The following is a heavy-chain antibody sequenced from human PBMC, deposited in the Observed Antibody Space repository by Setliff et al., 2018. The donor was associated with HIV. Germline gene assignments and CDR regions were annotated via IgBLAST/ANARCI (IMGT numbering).Heavy chain of an antibody. D-gene: IGHD6-19*01. Sequence: GGSLRLSCVASGFTFINYAMSWVRQAPGKGLEWVSAIVGGASSTVYADSVTGRFTISRDNSKNTLYLQMNSLRPEDTAIYYCAKLAPSYSSGKDDFWGQGTLVTVSS. CDR2: IVGGASST. CDR1: GFTFINYA. V-gene: IGHV3-23*01. CDR3: AKLAPSYSSGKDDF. J-gene: IGHJ4*02.